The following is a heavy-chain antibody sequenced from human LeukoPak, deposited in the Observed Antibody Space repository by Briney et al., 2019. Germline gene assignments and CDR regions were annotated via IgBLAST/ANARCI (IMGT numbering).Heavy chain of an antibody. D-gene: IGHD4-17*01. CDR1: GFTFSSYA. CDR2: VSPDGSST. CDR3: GSHGDYDAFDM. J-gene: IGHJ3*02. V-gene: IGHV3-74*01. Sequence: GGSLRLSCAASGFTFSSYAMNWVRQAPGKGLEWVSRVSPDGSSTSYTDSVKGRFTISRDNAKNTLYLQMNSLRADDTAMYYCGSHGDYDAFDMWGLGTMVTVSS.